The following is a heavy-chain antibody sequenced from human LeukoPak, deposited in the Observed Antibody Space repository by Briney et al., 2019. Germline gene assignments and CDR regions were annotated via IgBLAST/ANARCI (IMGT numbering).Heavy chain of an antibody. V-gene: IGHV3-7*01. D-gene: IGHD6-19*01. CDR3: ARDRSGWSGYYYYYYMDV. Sequence: GGSLRLSCAASGFTFSSYWMSWVRQAPGKGLEWVANIKQDGSEKYYVDSVKGRFTISRDNAKNSLYLQMNSLRAEDTAVYYCARDRSGWSGYYYYYYMDVWGKGTTVTVSS. CDR1: GFTFSSYW. J-gene: IGHJ6*03. CDR2: IKQDGSEK.